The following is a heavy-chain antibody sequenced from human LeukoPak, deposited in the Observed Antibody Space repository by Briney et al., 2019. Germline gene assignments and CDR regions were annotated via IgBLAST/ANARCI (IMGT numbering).Heavy chain of an antibody. CDR3: AKDFGAMVSYYYMDV. J-gene: IGHJ6*03. Sequence: AGGSLRLSCAASGFTFSSYSMNWVRQAPGKGLEWVSSISSSSSYIYYADSVKGRFTISRDNAKNSLYLQMNSLRAEDTAVYYCAKDFGAMVSYYYMDVWGKGTTVTVSS. V-gene: IGHV3-21*01. CDR1: GFTFSSYS. D-gene: IGHD5-18*01. CDR2: ISSSSSYI.